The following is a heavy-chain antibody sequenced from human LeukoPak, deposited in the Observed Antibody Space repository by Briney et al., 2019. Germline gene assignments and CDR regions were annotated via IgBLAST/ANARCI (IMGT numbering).Heavy chain of an antibody. CDR3: ARHFVYYYGSGTYYPCWFDP. V-gene: IGHV4-39*01. J-gene: IGHJ5*02. D-gene: IGHD3-10*01. CDR2: IYYSGIT. CDR1: GGSISDSLCY. Sequence: SETLSLTCTVSGGSISDSLCYWGWIRQSPGKGLEWIGSIYYSGITYYNPSLKNRVTISVDTSRNQFSLKLSSVTAADTTVYYCARHFVYYYGSGTYYPCWFDPWGQGTLVTVSS.